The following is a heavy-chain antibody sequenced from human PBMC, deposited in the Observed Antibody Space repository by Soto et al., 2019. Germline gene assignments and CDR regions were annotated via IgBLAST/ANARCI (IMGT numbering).Heavy chain of an antibody. D-gene: IGHD2-15*01. CDR3: ARNFAYSHT. CDR2: VYHTGRT. J-gene: IGHJ1*01. Sequence: QVQLQESGPGLVKPSETLSLTCTVSGGSFKSGSYSWSWIRQPPGKGLEWVGYVYHTGRTSYNPSLKGRVSISMDTAKHQFSLTPDSACAAETAVLFCARNFAYSHTRGEGTLITVSS. V-gene: IGHV4-61*01. CDR1: GGSFKSGSYS.